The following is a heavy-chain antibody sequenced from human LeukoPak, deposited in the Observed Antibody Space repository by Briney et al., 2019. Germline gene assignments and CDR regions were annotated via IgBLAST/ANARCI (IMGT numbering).Heavy chain of an antibody. D-gene: IGHD3-22*01. J-gene: IGHJ4*02. V-gene: IGHV1-2*02. CDR2: INPNSGGT. Sequence: RASVKVSCKASGYTFTSYYMHWVRQAPGQGLEWMGWINPNSGGTNYAQKFQGRVTMTRDTSISTAYMELSRLRSDDTAVYYCARDRRVYYDSSGYSWWSFDYWGQGTLVTVSS. CDR1: GYTFTSYY. CDR3: ARDRRVYYDSSGYSWWSFDY.